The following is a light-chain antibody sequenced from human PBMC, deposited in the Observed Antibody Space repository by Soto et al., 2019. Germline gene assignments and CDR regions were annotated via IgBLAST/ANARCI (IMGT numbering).Light chain of an antibody. Sequence: DIQMTPSPSTLSGSVGDRVTITCRASQGISSYLAWYQQKPGKVPKLLIYAASTLQSGVPSRFSGSGYGTEFILTISSLQPDDFATYYCQQFSLYWAFGQGTKVDIK. V-gene: IGKV1-9*01. CDR3: QQFSLYWA. CDR2: AAS. J-gene: IGKJ1*01. CDR1: QGISSY.